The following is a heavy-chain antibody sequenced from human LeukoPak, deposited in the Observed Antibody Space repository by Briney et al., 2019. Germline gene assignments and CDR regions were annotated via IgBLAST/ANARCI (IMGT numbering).Heavy chain of an antibody. CDR1: GGSISSYY. Sequence: SETLSLTGTVCGGSISSYYWSWIRQPPGKGLEWIGYIYTSGSTNYNPSLKSRVTISVDTSKNQFSLKLSSVTAADTAVYYCARHGVRRGYSYGYFDYWGQGTLVTVSS. J-gene: IGHJ4*02. D-gene: IGHD5-18*01. CDR2: IYTSGST. CDR3: ARHGVRRGYSYGYFDY. V-gene: IGHV4-4*09.